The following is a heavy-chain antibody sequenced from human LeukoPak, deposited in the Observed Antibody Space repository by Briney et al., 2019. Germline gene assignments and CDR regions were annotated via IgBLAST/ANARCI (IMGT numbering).Heavy chain of an antibody. V-gene: IGHV4-59*01. J-gene: IGHJ4*02. CDR3: ARGKYGDYVDFDY. CDR1: GGSISSYY. Sequence: PSETLSLTCTVSGGSISSYYWSWIRQPPGKGLEWIGYIYYSGSTKYNPSLKSRVTISVDTSKNQCSLKLSSVTAADTAVYYCARGKYGDYVDFDYWGQGTLVTVSS. CDR2: IYYSGST. D-gene: IGHD4-17*01.